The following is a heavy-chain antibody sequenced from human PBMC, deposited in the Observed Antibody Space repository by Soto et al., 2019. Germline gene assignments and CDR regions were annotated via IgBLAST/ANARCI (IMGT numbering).Heavy chain of an antibody. J-gene: IGHJ4*02. CDR1: GFTFSSYG. V-gene: IGHV3-30*18. Sequence: PGGSPRLSSAASGFTFSSYGMHWVRQAPGKGLEWVAVISYDGSNKYYADSVKGRFTISRDNSKNTLYLQMNSLRAEDTAVYYCAKDWIGSLDYWGQGTLVTVSS. CDR3: AKDWIGSLDY. CDR2: ISYDGSNK. D-gene: IGHD2-2*03.